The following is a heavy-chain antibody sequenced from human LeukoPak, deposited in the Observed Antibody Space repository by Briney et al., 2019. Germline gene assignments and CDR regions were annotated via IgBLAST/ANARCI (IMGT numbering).Heavy chain of an antibody. CDR1: GYSFTSYW. CDR2: IYPGDSDT. CDR3: ARTVVPAAIDYYGMDV. V-gene: IGHV5-51*01. D-gene: IGHD2-2*02. Sequence: GGSLEISWKGSGYSFTSYWIGWVRQMPGKGLEWMGIIYPGDSDTRYSPSFQGQVTISADKSISTSYLQWSSLKASDTAMYYCARTVVPAAIDYYGMDVWGQGTTVTVSS. J-gene: IGHJ6*02.